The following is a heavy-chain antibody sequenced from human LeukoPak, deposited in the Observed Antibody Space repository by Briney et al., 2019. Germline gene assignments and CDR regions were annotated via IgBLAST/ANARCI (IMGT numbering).Heavy chain of an antibody. V-gene: IGHV4-4*02. CDR3: ARGGYKDF. J-gene: IGHJ4*02. CDR2: IHHSGVT. Sequence: SGTLSLTCAVSGASISSDSWWNWVRPPPGKGLEWIAEIHHSGVTNYNPSLKSRVTISIDKSENQFSLKLNSVTAADTAVYYCARGGYKDFWGQGTLVAVSS. CDR1: GASISSDSW. D-gene: IGHD3-10*01.